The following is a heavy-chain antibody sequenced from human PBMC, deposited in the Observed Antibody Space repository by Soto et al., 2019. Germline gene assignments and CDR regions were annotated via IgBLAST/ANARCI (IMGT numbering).Heavy chain of an antibody. D-gene: IGHD1-1*01. J-gene: IGHJ4*01. Sequence: ASVKFSCKASGDTFTANYIPWESQAPGHGFEWMGWINPKRGGTNYPQKFQGRVTMTRDTSLSTVYMTLTRLTCDDRAVYYSAREREQGSGKEGFDYGG. CDR3: AREREQGSGKEGFDY. CDR2: INPKRGGT. CDR1: GDTFTANY. V-gene: IGHV1-2*02.